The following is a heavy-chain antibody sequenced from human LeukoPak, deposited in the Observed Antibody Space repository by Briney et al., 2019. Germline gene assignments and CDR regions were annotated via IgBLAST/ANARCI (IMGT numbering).Heavy chain of an antibody. Sequence: ASVKVSCKASGFTFTSSAMQWVRQARGQRLEWIGWIVVGSGNTNYAQKFQERVTITRDMSTSTAYMELSSLRYEDTAVYYCAAGSSSWLDAFDIWGQGTMVTVSS. CDR2: IVVGSGNT. CDR1: GFTFTSSA. D-gene: IGHD6-13*01. V-gene: IGHV1-58*02. J-gene: IGHJ3*02. CDR3: AAGSSSWLDAFDI.